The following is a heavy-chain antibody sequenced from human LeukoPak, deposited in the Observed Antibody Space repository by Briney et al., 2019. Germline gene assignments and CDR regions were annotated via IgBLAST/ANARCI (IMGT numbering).Heavy chain of an antibody. D-gene: IGHD3-22*01. Sequence: SETLSLTCTVSGGYISSYYWSWIRQPAGKGLEWIGRIYTSGSTNYNPSLKSRITMSVDTSKNQFSLKLSSVTAADTAVYYCARDGHYYDSSAPTFGNWFDPWGQGILVTVSS. CDR3: ARDGHYYDSSAPTFGNWFDP. J-gene: IGHJ5*02. CDR2: IYTSGST. CDR1: GGYISSYY. V-gene: IGHV4-4*07.